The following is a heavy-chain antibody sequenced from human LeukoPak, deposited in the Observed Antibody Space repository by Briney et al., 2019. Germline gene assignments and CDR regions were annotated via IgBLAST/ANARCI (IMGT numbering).Heavy chain of an antibody. Sequence: PSETLSLTCSVYGGSFSGYYWSWIRQPPGKGLEWIGEINHSGSTNYNPSLKSRVTISVDTSKNQFSLKLSSVTAADTAVYYCARRTVTDYYYMDVWGKGTTVTVSS. CDR3: ARRTVTDYYYMDV. CDR2: INHSGST. D-gene: IGHD4-11*01. CDR1: GGSFSGYY. J-gene: IGHJ6*03. V-gene: IGHV4-34*01.